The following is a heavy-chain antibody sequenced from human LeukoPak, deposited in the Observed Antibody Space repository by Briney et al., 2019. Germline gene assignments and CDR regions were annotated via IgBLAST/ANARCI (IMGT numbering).Heavy chain of an antibody. D-gene: IGHD5-12*01. Sequence: SETLSLTRTVSGGSISSYYWSRIRQPPGKGLEWIGYIYYSGSTDYNPSLKSRVTISVDTSKNQFSLKLSSVTAADTAVYYCARERIGYSGYENSYGMDVWGQGTTVTVSS. CDR2: IYYSGST. V-gene: IGHV4-59*01. J-gene: IGHJ6*02. CDR3: ARERIGYSGYENSYGMDV. CDR1: GGSISSYY.